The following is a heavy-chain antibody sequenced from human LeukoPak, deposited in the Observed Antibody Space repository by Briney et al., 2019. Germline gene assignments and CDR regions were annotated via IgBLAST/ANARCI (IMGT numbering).Heavy chain of an antibody. V-gene: IGHV3-23*01. CDR2: ISNTGGRT. Sequence: GGSLRLSCAASGFTFSAYSMGWVRQAPGKGLQWVSTISNTGGRTDYADSVKGRFTISRDNSKNTLFLQMTSLGAEDTAIYYCAKDMGDSIFRPLHFDCWGQGTLVTVSS. J-gene: IGHJ4*02. CDR1: GFTFSAYS. CDR3: AKDMGDSIFRPLHFDC. D-gene: IGHD3-16*01.